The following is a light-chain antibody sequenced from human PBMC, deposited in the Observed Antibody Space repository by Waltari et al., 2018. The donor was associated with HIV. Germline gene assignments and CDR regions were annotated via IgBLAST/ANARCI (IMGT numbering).Light chain of an antibody. CDR3: QVWGSSSDVA. Sequence: SYVVTQPPSVSVAPGQTARITCGGNNLGSKSVHWCQQKPGQAPVLVGYDDSDRPSGIPERFSASNSGDTATLTITRVEAGDEADYYCQVWGSSSDVAFGGGTKLTVL. V-gene: IGLV3-21*02. J-gene: IGLJ2*01. CDR2: DDS. CDR1: NLGSKS.